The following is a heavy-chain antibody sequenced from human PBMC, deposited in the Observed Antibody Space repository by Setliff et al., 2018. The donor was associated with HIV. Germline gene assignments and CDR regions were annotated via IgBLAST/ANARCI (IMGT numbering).Heavy chain of an antibody. J-gene: IGHJ6*04. CDR1: GDSVNDRSYF. CDR3: VRLGDASPQYYYGSGPV. V-gene: IGHV4-39*01. D-gene: IGHD3-10*01. Sequence: PSETLSLTCTVSGDSVNDRSYFWGWIRQPPGKGLEWIGTFYYNGDSRYNPSLKSRVTISVDTSKNQFSLNLNSVTAADTAVYYCVRLGDASPQYYYGSGPVWGKGTTVTVSS. CDR2: FYYNGDS.